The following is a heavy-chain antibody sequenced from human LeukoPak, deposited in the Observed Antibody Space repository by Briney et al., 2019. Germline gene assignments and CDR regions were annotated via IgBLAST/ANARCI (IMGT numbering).Heavy chain of an antibody. J-gene: IGHJ5*02. V-gene: IGHV3-74*01. CDR2: INTDGSIT. D-gene: IGHD3-22*01. CDR1: GFTFSSYW. Sequence: GGSLRLSCAASGFTFSSYWMHWVRQAPGKGLVWVSRINTDGSITSYADSMKGRFTISRDNAKNTLYLQMNSLRAEDTAVYYCARYYYDSSGYYMFDPWGQGTLVTVSS. CDR3: ARYYYDSSGYYMFDP.